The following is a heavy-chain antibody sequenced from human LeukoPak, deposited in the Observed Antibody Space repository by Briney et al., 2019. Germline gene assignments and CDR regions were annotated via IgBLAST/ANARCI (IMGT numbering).Heavy chain of an antibody. CDR2: INTSGST. D-gene: IGHD3-10*01. CDR1: GGSISSYY. Sequence: SETLSLTCTVSGGSISSYYYSWIRQPAGKGLEWRGRINTSGSTNYNPSLKSRVTISADKSKKQFSLRLTSVTAADTAVYYCAREGSGSYLGYYYYMEVWGTGATVTVSS. J-gene: IGHJ6*03. V-gene: IGHV4-4*07. CDR3: AREGSGSYLGYYYYMEV.